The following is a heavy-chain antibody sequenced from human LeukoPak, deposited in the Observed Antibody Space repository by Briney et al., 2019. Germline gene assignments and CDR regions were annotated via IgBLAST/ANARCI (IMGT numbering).Heavy chain of an antibody. Sequence: GGSLGLSCAASGFTFSSYWMSWVRQAPGKGLEWVANIKQDGSEKYYVDSVKGRFTISRDNAKNSLYLQMNSLRAEDTAVYYCARIFKSSTNYFDYWGQGTLVTVSS. CDR3: ARIFKSSTNYFDY. CDR2: IKQDGSEK. J-gene: IGHJ4*02. D-gene: IGHD3-9*01. CDR1: GFTFSSYW. V-gene: IGHV3-7*04.